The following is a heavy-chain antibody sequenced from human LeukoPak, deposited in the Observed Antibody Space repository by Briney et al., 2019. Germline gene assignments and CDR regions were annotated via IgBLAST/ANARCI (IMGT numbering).Heavy chain of an antibody. D-gene: IGHD6-6*01. CDR3: ARDSLLGSIAARPSSGFDY. CDR1: GDSVSSNSAA. V-gene: IGHV6-1*01. CDR2: TYYRSKWYN. Sequence: PSQTLSLTCAISGDSVSSNSAAWNWIRQSPSRGLEWLGRTYYRSKWYNDYAVSVKSRITINPDTSKNQFSLQLNSVTPEDTAVYYCARDSLLGSIAARPSSGFDYWGQGTLVTVSS. J-gene: IGHJ4*02.